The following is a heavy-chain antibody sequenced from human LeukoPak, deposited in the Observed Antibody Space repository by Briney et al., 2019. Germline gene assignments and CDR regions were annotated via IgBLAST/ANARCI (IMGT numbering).Heavy chain of an antibody. CDR1: GYTFTSYD. V-gene: IGHV1-8*01. CDR2: MNPNSGNT. CDR3: ARGFEYSSSSIL. Sequence: ASVKVSCKXSGYTFTSYDINWVQQATGKGLEWMGWMNPNSGNTGYAQKFQGRVTMTRNTSISTAYMGLSSLRSEDTAVYYCARGFEYSSSSILWGQGTLVTVSS. J-gene: IGHJ4*02. D-gene: IGHD6-6*01.